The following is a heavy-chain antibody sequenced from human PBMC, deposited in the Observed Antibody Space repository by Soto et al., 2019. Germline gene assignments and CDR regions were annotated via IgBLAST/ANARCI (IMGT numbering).Heavy chain of an antibody. J-gene: IGHJ4*02. CDR3: TSRPSGMTYHAVFDF. CDR2: IKPDGSET. CDR1: GLTFSGHW. Sequence: GSLRLSCAASGLTFSGHWMTWVRQTPGEGLQWVAAIKPDGSETFYVDSVKGRFTISRDNARNSLFLQMDSLRAEDTAVYYCTSRPSGMTYHAVFDFWDQGTLVTVSS. D-gene: IGHD2-21*02. V-gene: IGHV3-7*03.